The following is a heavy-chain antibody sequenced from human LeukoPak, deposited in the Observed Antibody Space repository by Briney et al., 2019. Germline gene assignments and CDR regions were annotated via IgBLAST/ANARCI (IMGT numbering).Heavy chain of an antibody. CDR1: GLTFSSYW. CDR2: INPGGSSI. CDR3: ARSNHADDY. Sequence: PGGSLRLSCAASGLTFSSYWMHWVRQVPGKGLMWVARINPGGSSITYADSVKGRFTISRDNAKNTLYLQIDRLRAEDTGVYYCARSNHADDYWGQGTLVTVSS. D-gene: IGHD1-14*01. J-gene: IGHJ4*02. V-gene: IGHV3-74*01.